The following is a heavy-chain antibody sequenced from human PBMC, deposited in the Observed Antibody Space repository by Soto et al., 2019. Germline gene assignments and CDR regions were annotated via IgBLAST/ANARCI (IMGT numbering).Heavy chain of an antibody. CDR2: IYRSGST. V-gene: IGHV4-30-2*01. CDR1: GGSFSSGGYS. D-gene: IGHD3-22*01. Sequence: SETLSLTCAASGGSFSSGGYSWSWIRQAPGKGPESIGYIYRSGSTYYNTSLKSRVTISVDRSKNQFSLKLSSVTAADTAVYYCTRVRYYDSSGYYLAGGFDPWGQGTLVTVSS. CDR3: TRVRYYDSSGYYLAGGFDP. J-gene: IGHJ5*02.